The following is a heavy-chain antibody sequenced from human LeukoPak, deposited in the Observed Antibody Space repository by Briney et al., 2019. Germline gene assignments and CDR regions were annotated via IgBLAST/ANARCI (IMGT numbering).Heavy chain of an antibody. D-gene: IGHD6-13*01. J-gene: IGHJ6*02. CDR1: SGSISSYY. CDR2: IYSSGTT. Sequence: SETLSLTCTVSSGSISSYYWSWIQQPAAKGLEWIGRIYSSGTTTYNPSFKSRVTMSLDTSNNQLSLKLTSVTAADTAVYYCARVSPIPAAGSSYYFAMDVWGQGTTVTVSS. V-gene: IGHV4-4*07. CDR3: ARVSPIPAAGSSYYFAMDV.